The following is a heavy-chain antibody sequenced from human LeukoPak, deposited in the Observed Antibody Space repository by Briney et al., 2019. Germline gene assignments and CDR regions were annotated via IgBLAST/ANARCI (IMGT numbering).Heavy chain of an antibody. CDR2: IRYDGSNK. V-gene: IGHV3-30*02. J-gene: IGHJ4*02. Sequence: GGSLRLSCAASGFTFSSYGMHWVRQAPGKGLEWVAFIRYDGSNKYYADSVKGRFTISRDNSKNTLYLQMNSLRAEDTTVYYCAKASGQAGYCSSTSCHYTFDYWGQGTLVTVSS. CDR1: GFTFSSYG. CDR3: AKASGQAGYCSSTSCHYTFDY. D-gene: IGHD2-2*01.